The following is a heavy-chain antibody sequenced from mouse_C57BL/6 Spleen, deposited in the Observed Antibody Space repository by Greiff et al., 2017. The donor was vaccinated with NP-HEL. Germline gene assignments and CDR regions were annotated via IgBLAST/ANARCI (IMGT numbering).Heavy chain of an antibody. CDR3: EGWDSRRTWFDY. V-gene: IGHV1-82*01. CDR1: GYAFTSSW. D-gene: IGHD2-12*01. Sequence: QVQLQQSGPELVKPGASVKISCKASGYAFTSSWMNWVKQRPGKGLEWIGRIYPGDGDTNYNEKFKGKATLTADKSSSTAYMQLSSLTSEDSAVYCCEGWDSRRTWFDYWGQGTLVTVSS. CDR2: IYPGDGDT. J-gene: IGHJ3*01.